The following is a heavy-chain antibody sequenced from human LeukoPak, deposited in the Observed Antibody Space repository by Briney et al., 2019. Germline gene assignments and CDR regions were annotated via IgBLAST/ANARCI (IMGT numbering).Heavy chain of an antibody. V-gene: IGHV3-9*01. CDR1: GFTFDDYA. CDR2: ISWNSGSI. Sequence: GGSLRLSCAASGFTFDDYAMHWVRQAPGKGLEWVSGISWNSGSIGYADSVKGRFTISRDNAKNSLYLQMNSLRAEDTAVYYCAKEGSSWYLGDAFDIWGQGTMVTVSS. CDR3: AKEGSSWYLGDAFDI. D-gene: IGHD6-13*01. J-gene: IGHJ3*02.